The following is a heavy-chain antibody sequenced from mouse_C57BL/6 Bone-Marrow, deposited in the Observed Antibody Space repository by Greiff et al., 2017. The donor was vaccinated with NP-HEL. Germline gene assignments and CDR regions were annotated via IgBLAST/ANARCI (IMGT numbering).Heavy chain of an antibody. CDR3: ARHYGNSLLDY. CDR1: GYTFTDYY. CDR2: INPNNGGT. Sequence: EVQLQQSGPELVKPGASVKISCKASGYTFTDYYMNWVKQSHGKSLEWIGDINPNNGGTSYNQKFKGKATLTVDKSSSTAYMELRSLTSEDSAVYYCARHYGNSLLDYWGQGTTLTVSS. V-gene: IGHV1-26*01. D-gene: IGHD2-1*01. J-gene: IGHJ2*01.